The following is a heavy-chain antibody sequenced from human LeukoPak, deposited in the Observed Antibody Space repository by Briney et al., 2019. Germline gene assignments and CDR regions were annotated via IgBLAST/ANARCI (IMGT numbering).Heavy chain of an antibody. D-gene: IGHD5-18*01. Sequence: SETLSLTCTVSGGSISSGTYYWSWIRQPAGKGLEWIGEINHSGSTNYNPSLKSRVTISVDTSKNQFSLKLSSVTAADTAVYYCARPRYSYGFGFVGGYFDYWGQGTLVTVSS. CDR1: GGSISSGTYY. CDR2: INHSGST. V-gene: IGHV4-61*10. J-gene: IGHJ4*02. CDR3: ARPRYSYGFGFVGGYFDY.